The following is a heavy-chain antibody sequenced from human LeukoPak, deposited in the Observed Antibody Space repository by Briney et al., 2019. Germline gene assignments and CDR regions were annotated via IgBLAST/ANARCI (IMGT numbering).Heavy chain of an antibody. Sequence: SETLSLTCTVSGVSITTSTYYWAWIRQPPGEGLEYIGGIFYSGITYYSPSLKSRVTISLDTSKNQFSLKMSSVTAADTAIYYCVRDHYYDSSVAYWGQGTLVTVSS. CDR3: VRDHYYDSSVAY. CDR2: IFYSGIT. J-gene: IGHJ4*02. D-gene: IGHD3-22*01. V-gene: IGHV4-39*07. CDR1: GVSITTSTYY.